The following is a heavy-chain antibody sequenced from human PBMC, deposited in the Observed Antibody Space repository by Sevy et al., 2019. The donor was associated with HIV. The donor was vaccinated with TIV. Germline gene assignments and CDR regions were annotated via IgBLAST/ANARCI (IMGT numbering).Heavy chain of an antibody. J-gene: IGHJ4*02. CDR3: ARGSTSWYDY. CDR1: GYTFTTYN. V-gene: IGHV1-18*01. D-gene: IGHD2-8*01. CDR2: MSPYNGNK. Sequence: SVKVSCKASGYTFTTYNIVWVRQAPGQGLEWLAWMSPYNGNKNYAQRVQGRVTMTTDTFTDTAFLELRSLEFDDTATYYCARGSTSWYDYWGQGTLVTVSS.